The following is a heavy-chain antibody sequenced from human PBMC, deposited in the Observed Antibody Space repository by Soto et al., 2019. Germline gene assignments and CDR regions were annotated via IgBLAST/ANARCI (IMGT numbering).Heavy chain of an antibody. V-gene: IGHV4-30-4*01. CDR1: GGSISSGDYY. Sequence: PSETLSLTCTVSGGSISSGDYYWSWIRQPPGKVLEWLGYISQSGATYYNPSLERRVTISMDTSKNAFSLNLSSVTADDTAVYYCARGIWNIEEMIYGFYFDPWGPGTLVTVSS. J-gene: IGHJ5*02. CDR3: ARGIWNIEEMIYGFYFDP. CDR2: ISQSGAT. D-gene: IGHD2-8*01.